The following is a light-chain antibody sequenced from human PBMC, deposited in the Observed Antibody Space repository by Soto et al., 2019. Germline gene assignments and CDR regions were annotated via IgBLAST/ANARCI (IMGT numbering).Light chain of an antibody. CDR1: RRDVGTYTL. Sequence: QSPLTQPASVSGSPVQSITISCTGTRRDVGTYTLVSWYQQYPGNAPKLIIDEVSKRLSGVSNRFSASKTGRTASLTISGLLPEDEADYDCFSFAGTSSVVFGGGTKLTVL. V-gene: IGLV2-23*02. CDR3: FSFAGTSSVV. J-gene: IGLJ2*01. CDR2: EVS.